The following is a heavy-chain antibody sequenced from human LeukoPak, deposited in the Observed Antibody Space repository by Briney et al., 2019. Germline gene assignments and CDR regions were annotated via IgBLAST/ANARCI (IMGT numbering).Heavy chain of an antibody. CDR3: ARGTIAAAGYYYFDY. D-gene: IGHD6-13*01. CDR2: IKQDGSEK. CDR1: GFTFGSFW. J-gene: IGHJ4*02. V-gene: IGHV3-7*04. Sequence: GGSLRLSCAASGFTFGSFWMSWVRQAPGKGLEWVANIKQDGSEKYYVDSVKGRFTISRDNAKNSLYLQMNSLRAEDTAVYYCARGTIAAAGYYYFDYWGQGTQVTVSS.